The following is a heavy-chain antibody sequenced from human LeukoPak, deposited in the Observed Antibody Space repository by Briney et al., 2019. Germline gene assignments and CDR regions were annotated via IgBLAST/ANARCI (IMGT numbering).Heavy chain of an antibody. CDR2: TYYSGST. V-gene: IGHV4-39*07. J-gene: IGHJ4*02. Sequence: SETLSLTCSVSGGSISSSGYYWGCIRQPPGKGLEWIGTTYYSGSTFYNPSLKSRVTISLDTSKNQFSLKLSSVTAADTAVYYCARALTGMGNYDFFETYYFDYWGQGTLVTVSS. D-gene: IGHD3-3*01. CDR1: GGSISSSGYY. CDR3: ARALTGMGNYDFFETYYFDY.